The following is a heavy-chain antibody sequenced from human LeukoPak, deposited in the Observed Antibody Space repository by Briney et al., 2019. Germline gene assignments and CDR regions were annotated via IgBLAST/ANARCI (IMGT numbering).Heavy chain of an antibody. V-gene: IGHV3-30*02. D-gene: IGHD2-15*01. Sequence: GGSLRLSCAASGFTFSSYGMHWVRQAPGKGLEWVAFIRYDGSNKYYADSVKGRFTISRDNSKNTLYLQMNSLRAEDTAVYYCAKDPDVVVDPGVFDPWGQGTLVTVSS. CDR1: GFTFSSYG. J-gene: IGHJ5*02. CDR2: IRYDGSNK. CDR3: AKDPDVVVDPGVFDP.